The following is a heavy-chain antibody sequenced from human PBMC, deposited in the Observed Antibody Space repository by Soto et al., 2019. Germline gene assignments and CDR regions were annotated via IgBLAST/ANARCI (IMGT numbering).Heavy chain of an antibody. J-gene: IGHJ5*02. CDR2: INPNSGGT. CDR1: GYTFTGYY. D-gene: IGHD6-13*01. Sequence: QVQLVQSGAEVKKPGASVKVSCKASGYTFTGYYMHWVRQAPGQGLEWMGWINPNSGGTNYAQKFQGWVTMTRDTSISTAYMELSRLRSDDTAVYYCAREYPGRAAADVTWFDPWGQGTLVTVSS. V-gene: IGHV1-2*04. CDR3: AREYPGRAAADVTWFDP.